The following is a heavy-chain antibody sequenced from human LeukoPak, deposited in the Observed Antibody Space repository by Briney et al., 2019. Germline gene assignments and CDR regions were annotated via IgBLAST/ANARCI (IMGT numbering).Heavy chain of an antibody. V-gene: IGHV3-21*01. CDR1: GFTFSSYS. CDR3: ATLWYYYDSSY. D-gene: IGHD3-22*01. J-gene: IGHJ4*02. CDR2: ISSSSSYI. Sequence: GGSLRLSCAASGFTFSSYSMNWVRQAPGKGLGWVSSISSSSSYIYYADSVKGRFTISRDNAKNSLYLQMNSLRAEDTAVYYCATLWYYYDSSYWGQGTLVTVSS.